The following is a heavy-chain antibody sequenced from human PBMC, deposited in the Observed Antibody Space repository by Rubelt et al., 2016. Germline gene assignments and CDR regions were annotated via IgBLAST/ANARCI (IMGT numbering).Heavy chain of an antibody. D-gene: IGHD1/OR15-1a*01. CDR2: IYYLGST. Sequence: QLQLQESGPGLVKPSETLSLTSTVSGGSISSSVYYWGWIRQPPGKGLEWIGSIYYLGSTYYNPSLTSRVTISVDRTKNQVSRKLSSVTAADTAAYYCAGGPNMYYFDYWGQGVPVTVSS. V-gene: IGHV4-39*07. J-gene: IGHJ4*02. CDR3: AGGPNMYYFDY. CDR1: GGSISSSVYY.